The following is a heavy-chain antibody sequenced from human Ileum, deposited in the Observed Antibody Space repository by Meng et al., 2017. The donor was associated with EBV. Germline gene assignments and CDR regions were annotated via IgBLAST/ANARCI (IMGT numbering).Heavy chain of an antibody. D-gene: IGHD2-15*01. Sequence: QVQLQESGPGLVKPSETLSLTCTVSGGSISSYYWSWIRQPPGKGLEWIGYIYYSGSTNYNPSLKSRVTISVDTSKNQFSLNLSSVTAADTAVYYCAGGGWSLDYWGQGTLVTVSS. CDR3: AGGGWSLDY. CDR1: GGSISSYY. CDR2: IYYSGST. V-gene: IGHV4-59*08. J-gene: IGHJ4*02.